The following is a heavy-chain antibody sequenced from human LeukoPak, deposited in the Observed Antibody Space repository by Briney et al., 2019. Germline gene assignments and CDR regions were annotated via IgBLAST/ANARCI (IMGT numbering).Heavy chain of an antibody. CDR2: MNPNSGNT. Sequence: ASVKVSCKASGYTFTSYDINWVRQATGQGLVWMGWMNPNSGNTGYAQKFQGRVTITRNTSISTAYMELSSLRSEDTAVYYCARGTRYYYYYYYMDVWGKGTTVTVSS. J-gene: IGHJ6*03. CDR3: ARGTRYYYYYYYMDV. V-gene: IGHV1-8*03. CDR1: GYTFTSYD.